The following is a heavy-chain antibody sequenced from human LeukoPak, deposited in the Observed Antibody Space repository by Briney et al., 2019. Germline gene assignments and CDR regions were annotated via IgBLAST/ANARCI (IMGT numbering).Heavy chain of an antibody. D-gene: IGHD3-10*01. V-gene: IGHV4-39*07. Sequence: SETLSLTCTVSGASISDSRYYWGRIRQPPGKGLEWIGGIYYVGTTQYNPSLKSRVTISVDRSKNQFSLKLSSVTAADTAVYYCARVWGDGSGIGFFDPWGQGTLVTVSS. CDR1: GASISDSRYY. J-gene: IGHJ5*02. CDR3: ARVWGDGSGIGFFDP. CDR2: IYYVGTT.